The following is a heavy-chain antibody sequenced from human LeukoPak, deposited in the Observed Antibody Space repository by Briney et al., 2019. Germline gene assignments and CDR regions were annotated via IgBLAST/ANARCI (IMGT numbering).Heavy chain of an antibody. CDR3: ARGGDGYFDY. CDR1: GGSISSYY. Sequence: SETLSLTCTVSGGSISSYYWSWIRQPPGKGLEWIGYIYSSGSTSYNPSLKSRVTISVDTSKNQFSLKLSSVTAADTAVYYCARGGDGYFDYWGQGTLVTVSS. V-gene: IGHV4-59*01. J-gene: IGHJ4*02. CDR2: IYSSGST.